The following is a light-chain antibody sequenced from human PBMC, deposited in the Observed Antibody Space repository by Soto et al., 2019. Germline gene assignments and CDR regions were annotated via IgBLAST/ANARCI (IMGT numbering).Light chain of an antibody. Sequence: EVVMTQSPLSLPVTLGQPASISCRSSQSLVNSDGNTYLNWFHQRPGQSPRRLIYKVSNRDSGVPDRFSGSGSGTDFTPRISRVEAEDVGVYYCMQGSHWPRTFGQGTRVEIK. CDR1: QSLVNSDGNTY. J-gene: IGKJ1*01. CDR2: KVS. CDR3: MQGSHWPRT. V-gene: IGKV2-30*01.